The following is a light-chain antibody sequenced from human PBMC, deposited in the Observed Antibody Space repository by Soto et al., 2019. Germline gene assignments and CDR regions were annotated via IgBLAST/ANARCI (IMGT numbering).Light chain of an antibody. CDR1: QSVSNY. CDR3: QLYGTSPMT. CDR2: DAS. V-gene: IGKV3-11*01. Sequence: EIVLTQSPATLSLSPGERATLSCRTSQSVSNYLAWYQQKPGQVPRLLIYDASNRATGIPARFSGSGSGTDFTLTISSLEPEDFAVFYCQLYGTSPMTFVQGNKVDTK. J-gene: IGKJ1*01.